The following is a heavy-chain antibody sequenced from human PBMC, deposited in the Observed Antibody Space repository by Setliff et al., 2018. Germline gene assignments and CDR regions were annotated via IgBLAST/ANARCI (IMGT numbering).Heavy chain of an antibody. Sequence: GASVKVSCKASGGTFSSYAISWVRQAPGQGLEWMGRIIPIFGTANYAQKFQGRVAITADKSTSTAYMELSSLRSEDTAVYYCARDCRDIVVVPAAMSNDYYYYYMDVWGKGTTVTVSS. V-gene: IGHV1-69*06. CDR2: IIPIFGTA. CDR3: ARDCRDIVVVPAAMSNDYYYYYMDV. J-gene: IGHJ6*03. CDR1: GGTFSSYA. D-gene: IGHD2-2*01.